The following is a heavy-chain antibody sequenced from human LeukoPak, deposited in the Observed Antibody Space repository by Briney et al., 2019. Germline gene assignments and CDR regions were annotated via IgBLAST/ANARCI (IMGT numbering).Heavy chain of an antibody. CDR3: ARSLNGGIAAAVDY. V-gene: IGHV3-30*04. Sequence: PGRSLRLSCAASGFTFSSYAMHWVRQAPGKGLEWVAVISYDGSNKYYADSVKGRFTISRDNSKNTLYLQMNSLRAEDTAVYYCARSLNGGIAAAVDYWGQGTLVTVSP. CDR1: GFTFSSYA. CDR2: ISYDGSNK. D-gene: IGHD6-13*01. J-gene: IGHJ4*02.